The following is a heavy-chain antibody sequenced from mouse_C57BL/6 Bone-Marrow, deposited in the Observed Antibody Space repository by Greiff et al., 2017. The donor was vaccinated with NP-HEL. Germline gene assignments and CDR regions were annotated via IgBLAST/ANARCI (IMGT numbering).Heavy chain of an antibody. V-gene: IGHV1-81*01. CDR3: ARNDGHYGGFAY. D-gene: IGHD2-3*01. CDR1: GYTFTSYG. Sequence: VQLQQSGAELARPGASVKLSCKASGYTFTSYGISWVKQRTGQGLEWIGEIYPRSGNTYYNEKFKGKATLTADKSSSTAYMELRSLTSEDSAVYFCARNDGHYGGFAYWGQGTLVTVSA. CDR2: IYPRSGNT. J-gene: IGHJ3*01.